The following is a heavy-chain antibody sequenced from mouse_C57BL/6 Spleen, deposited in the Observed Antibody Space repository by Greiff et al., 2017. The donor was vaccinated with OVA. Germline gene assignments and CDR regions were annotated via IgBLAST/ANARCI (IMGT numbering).Heavy chain of an antibody. V-gene: IGHV1-53*01. CDR1: GYTFTSYW. CDR3: ARWIYDSYSSYAMDY. CDR2: INPSNGGT. D-gene: IGHD2-3*01. Sequence: VQLQQPGTELVKPGASVKLSCKASGYTFTSYWMHWVKQRPGQGLEWIGNINPSNGGTNYNEKFKSKATLTVDKSSSTAYMQLSSLTSEYSAVYYCARWIYDSYSSYAMDYWGQGTSVTVSS. J-gene: IGHJ4*01.